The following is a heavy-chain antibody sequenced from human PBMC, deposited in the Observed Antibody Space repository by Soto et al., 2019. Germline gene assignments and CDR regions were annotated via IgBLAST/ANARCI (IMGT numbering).Heavy chain of an antibody. CDR1: GFTFSTSA. CDR2: ISSNGGST. Sequence: PGGSLRLSCAASGFTFSTSAMHWVRQAPGKGLEYVSAISSNGGSTFYADFVQGRFTISRDNSKNTLYLQVGSLRAEDMAVYYCARSIYDFWSGYPQGFFDYWGQGTLVTVSS. J-gene: IGHJ4*02. D-gene: IGHD3-3*01. CDR3: ARSIYDFWSGYPQGFFDY. V-gene: IGHV3-64*02.